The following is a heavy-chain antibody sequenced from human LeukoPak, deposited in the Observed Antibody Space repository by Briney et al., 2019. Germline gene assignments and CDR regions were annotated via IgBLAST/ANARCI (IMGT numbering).Heavy chain of an antibody. CDR2: ISGSGGST. CDR3: ARGASSWEYTTFDV. D-gene: IGHD6-13*01. CDR1: GFTFTNHA. V-gene: IGHV3-23*01. J-gene: IGHJ3*01. Sequence: PGGSLRLSCGASGFTFTNHAMSWVRQAPGKGLEWVSAISGSGGSTYYADSVKGRFTISRDNSKNTLYLQMNSLRAEDMAIYYCARGASSWEYTTFDVWGQGTIVTVSS.